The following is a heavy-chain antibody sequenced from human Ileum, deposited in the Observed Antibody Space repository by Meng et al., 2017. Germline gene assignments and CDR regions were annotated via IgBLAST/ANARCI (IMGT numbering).Heavy chain of an antibody. CDR3: ARGRHSYYFDGSGYHRSSFDF. CDR2: MNLKSGHT. D-gene: IGHD3-22*01. Sequence: ASVKVSCKASGYTFTSYDINWVRQATGQGLEWMGWMNLKSGHTGYAEKFQGRVTMTRNTSTSTAYMELSSLRSEDTAVYYCARGRHSYYFDGSGYHRSSFDFWGQGTLVTVSS. V-gene: IGHV1-8*01. CDR1: GYTFTSYD. J-gene: IGHJ4*02.